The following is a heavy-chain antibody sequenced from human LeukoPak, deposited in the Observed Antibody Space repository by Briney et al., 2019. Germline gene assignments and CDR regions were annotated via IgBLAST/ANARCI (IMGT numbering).Heavy chain of an antibody. Sequence: PGESLRLSCAASGFTFSDYYMSWIRPAPGKGLEWVSFISSGGYTISYADPLKGRFTISRDNAKNSLYLQMNNLRAEDTAMYYCARDRTRETFDHWGQGTLVTVSS. J-gene: IGHJ4*02. CDR2: ISSGGYTI. CDR3: ARDRTRETFDH. V-gene: IGHV3-11*04. CDR1: GFTFSDYY. D-gene: IGHD1-1*01.